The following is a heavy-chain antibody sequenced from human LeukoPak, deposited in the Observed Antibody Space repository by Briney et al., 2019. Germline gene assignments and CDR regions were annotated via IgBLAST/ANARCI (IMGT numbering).Heavy chain of an antibody. D-gene: IGHD2-2*01. CDR2: IYYSGST. CDR1: GGSISSYY. Sequence: SETLSLTCTVSGGSISSYYWSWIREPPGKGLEWIGYIYYSGSTNYNPSLKSRVTISVDTSKNQFSLKLSSVTAADTAVYHCARERSRPYYMDVWGKGTTVTASS. J-gene: IGHJ6*03. CDR3: ARERSRPYYMDV. V-gene: IGHV4-59*01.